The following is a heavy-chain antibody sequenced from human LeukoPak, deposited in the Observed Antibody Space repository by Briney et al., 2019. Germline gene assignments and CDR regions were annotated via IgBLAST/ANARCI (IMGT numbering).Heavy chain of an antibody. J-gene: IGHJ3*02. V-gene: IGHV4-39*07. D-gene: IGHD3-9*01. CDR3: ARAPRLTRGALDI. CDR2: ICYSGST. Sequence: SETLSLTCTVSGGSISSSSYYWGWIRQPPGKGLECIGSICYSGSTYYNPSLKSRITISVDTSQNQFSLKLSSVAAADTDVYYCARAPRLTRGALDIWGQGTMVTVSS. CDR1: GGSISSSSYY.